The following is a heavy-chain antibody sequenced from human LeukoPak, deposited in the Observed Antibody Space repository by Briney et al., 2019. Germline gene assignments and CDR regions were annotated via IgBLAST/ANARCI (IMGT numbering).Heavy chain of an antibody. V-gene: IGHV4-61*02. J-gene: IGHJ4*02. CDR2: IYTRGST. CDR1: GGSLSSGSYY. CDR3: ARVADGDYFDY. Sequence: SQSLSLTRTVSGGSLSSGSYYWGWARHPAGGGLEWIGRIYTRGSTNYNPSLKTRVTISVDTSKNQSSLKLSSVTAADTAVYYCARVADGDYFDYWGQGTMVTVSS. D-gene: IGHD6-6*01.